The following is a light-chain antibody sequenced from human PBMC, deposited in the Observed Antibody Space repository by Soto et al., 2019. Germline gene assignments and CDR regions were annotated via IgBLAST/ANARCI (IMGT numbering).Light chain of an antibody. CDR2: DAS. CDR1: LTISRW. J-gene: IGKJ5*01. Sequence: FQITKSTCSSSTCVVDRVSIICRASLTISRWVAWYQQIPGKAPKLLIYDASILQTGVPSRFSGSGSGTDFTLTINRLQPEDFTTYCCQQSKSFTLSFCQGRRLDIK. CDR3: QQSKSFTLS. V-gene: IGKV1-12*01.